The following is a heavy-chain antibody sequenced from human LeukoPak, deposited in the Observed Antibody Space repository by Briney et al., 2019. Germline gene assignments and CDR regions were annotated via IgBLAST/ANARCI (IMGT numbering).Heavy chain of an antibody. D-gene: IGHD2-2*01. CDR3: AKARGIVVVPAAMAFDY. V-gene: IGHV3-23*01. J-gene: IGHJ4*02. CDR1: GFTFSSYA. CDR2: ISGSGGST. Sequence: GGSLRLSCAAFGFTFSSYAMSWVRQAPGKGLEWVSAISGSGGSTYYADSVKGRFAISRDNSKNTLYLQMNSLRAEDTAVYYCAKARGIVVVPAAMAFDYWGQGTLVTVSS.